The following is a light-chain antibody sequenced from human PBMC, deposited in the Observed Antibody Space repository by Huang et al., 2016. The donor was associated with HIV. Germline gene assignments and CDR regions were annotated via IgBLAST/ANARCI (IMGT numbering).Light chain of an antibody. J-gene: IGKJ1*01. Sequence: DIQMTQSPSSLSASVGDRVTITCRASQSISSYLNWYQQKPGKAPKRLIYAASSLQSWVPSRFSGSGSGTEFTLNITSLQPEDLASYYCQQSYRTPKTFGQGTEVEIK. CDR2: AAS. V-gene: IGKV1-39*01. CDR1: QSISSY. CDR3: QQSYRTPKT.